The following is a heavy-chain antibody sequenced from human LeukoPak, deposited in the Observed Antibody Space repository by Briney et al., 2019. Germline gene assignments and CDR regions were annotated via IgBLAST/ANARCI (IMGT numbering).Heavy chain of an antibody. V-gene: IGHV1-18*01. CDR3: ARVEFLEWLLPPFDY. CDR1: GYTFTSYG. J-gene: IGHJ4*02. D-gene: IGHD3-3*01. Sequence: GASVKVSCKASGYTFTSYGISWVRQAPGQGVEWMGWISAYNGNTNYAQKLQGRVTMTTDTSTSTAYMELRSLRSDDTAVYYCARVEFLEWLLPPFDYWGQGTLVTVSS. CDR2: ISAYNGNT.